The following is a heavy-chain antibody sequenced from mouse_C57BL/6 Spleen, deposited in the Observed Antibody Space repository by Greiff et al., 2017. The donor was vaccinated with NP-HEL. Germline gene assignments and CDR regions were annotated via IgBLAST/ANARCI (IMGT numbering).Heavy chain of an antibody. Sequence: EVNVVESGGGLVKPGGSLKLSCAASGFTFSSYAMSWVRQTPEKRLEWVATISDGGSYTYYPDNVKGRFTISRDNAKNNLYLQMSHLKSEDTAMYYCARETRLGYYFDYWGQGTTLTVSS. CDR2: ISDGGSYT. J-gene: IGHJ2*01. CDR1: GFTFSSYA. D-gene: IGHD4-1*01. V-gene: IGHV5-4*01. CDR3: ARETRLGYYFDY.